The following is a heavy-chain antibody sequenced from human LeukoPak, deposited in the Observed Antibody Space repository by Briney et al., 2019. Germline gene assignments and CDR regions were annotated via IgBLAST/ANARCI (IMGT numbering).Heavy chain of an antibody. Sequence: HPGGSLRLSCAASGFTFSRYAMNWVRQAPGKGLEWVSYINTDSSDIHYADSVKGRFTISRDNARNTLYLQLSSLRAEDPAVYYCARDTFHPGLIDSWGQGTLVAVSS. CDR1: GFTFSRYA. J-gene: IGHJ4*02. CDR2: INTDSSDI. D-gene: IGHD2-21*01. CDR3: ARDTFHPGLIDS. V-gene: IGHV3-48*04.